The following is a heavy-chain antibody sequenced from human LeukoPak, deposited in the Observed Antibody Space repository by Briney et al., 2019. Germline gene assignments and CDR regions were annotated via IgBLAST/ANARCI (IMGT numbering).Heavy chain of an antibody. CDR3: ASQGEVT. Sequence: PGGSLRLSCAASGFTFSSYGMSWVRQAPGKGLEWVSGISGSGGSTYYADSVKGRFTISRDNAKNSLYLQMNSLRAEDTAVYYCASQGEVTWGQGTLVTVSS. CDR1: GFTFSSYG. CDR2: ISGSGGST. D-gene: IGHD3-10*01. J-gene: IGHJ5*02. V-gene: IGHV3-23*01.